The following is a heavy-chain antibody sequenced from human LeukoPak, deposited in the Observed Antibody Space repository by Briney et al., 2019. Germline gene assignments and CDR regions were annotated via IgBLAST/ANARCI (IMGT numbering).Heavy chain of an antibody. V-gene: IGHV4-59*12. D-gene: IGHD4-17*01. CDR2: IYYSGST. CDR1: GGSISSYY. CDR3: ARGNHDGDYDFDY. Sequence: NPSETLSLTCTVSGGSISSYYWSWIRQPPGKGLEWIGYIYYSGSTNYNPSLKSRVTISVDTSKNQFSLKLSSVTAADTAVYYCARGNHDGDYDFDYWGQGTLVTVSS. J-gene: IGHJ4*02.